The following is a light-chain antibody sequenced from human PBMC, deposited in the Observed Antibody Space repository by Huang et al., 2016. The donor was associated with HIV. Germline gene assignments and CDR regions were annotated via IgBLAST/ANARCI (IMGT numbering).Light chain of an antibody. CDR3: QQYNSYSGK. CDR1: QSIGTW. J-gene: IGKJ1*01. V-gene: IGKV1-5*03. Sequence: DIQMTQSPSALSASVGDRVTITWRASQSIGTWLAWYQQKPGKPPKLRIYKASTLQGGVPSRFGGGGSGTEFTLTISSLQPDDFATYFCQQYNSYSGKFGQGTKVE. CDR2: KAS.